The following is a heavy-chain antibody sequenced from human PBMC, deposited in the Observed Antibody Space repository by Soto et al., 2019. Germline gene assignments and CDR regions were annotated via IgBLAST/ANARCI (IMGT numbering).Heavy chain of an antibody. V-gene: IGHV3-30*04. CDR1: GFTFSDFA. Sequence: PGGSLRLSCAASGFTFSDFAIHWVRQAPGEGLEWVAVISNDGTKKFYADSVKGRFTISRDNSRKTLYLQMNSLRAEDTALYYCAIHRCDLGPPYYWGQGTLVPVSS. CDR3: AIHRCDLGPPYY. D-gene: IGHD3-10*01. J-gene: IGHJ4*02. CDR2: ISNDGTKK.